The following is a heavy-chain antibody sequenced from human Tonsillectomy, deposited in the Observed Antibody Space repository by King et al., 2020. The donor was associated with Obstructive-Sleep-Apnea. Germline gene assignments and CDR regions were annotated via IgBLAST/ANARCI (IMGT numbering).Heavy chain of an antibody. V-gene: IGHV3-43*01. CDR2: ISWDSVST. CDR1: GFTFDEYT. CDR3: AARPVGRQGWYFDL. D-gene: IGHD1-1*01. J-gene: IGHJ2*01. Sequence: VQLVESGGVVVQPGGSLRLSCAASGFTFDEYTMHWVRQIPGKGLEWVSLISWDSVSTSYADSVKGRFTISRDNSKNSLYLQMNSLRTEDTALYYCAARPVGRQGWYFDLWGRGTLVTVSS.